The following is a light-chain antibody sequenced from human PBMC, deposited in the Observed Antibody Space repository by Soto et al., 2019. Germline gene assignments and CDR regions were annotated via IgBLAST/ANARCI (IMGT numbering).Light chain of an antibody. Sequence: QSVLTQPPSASGTPGQRVTISCSGSSSSIGSNTVNWYQQLPGAAPKLLISSDNLRPSGVPDRFSGSKSGTSASLAISWLQSEDEADYYCATWDDNLSGCVFGGGTKVTVL. CDR1: SSSIGSNT. J-gene: IGLJ3*02. CDR3: ATWDDNLSGCV. CDR2: SDN. V-gene: IGLV1-44*01.